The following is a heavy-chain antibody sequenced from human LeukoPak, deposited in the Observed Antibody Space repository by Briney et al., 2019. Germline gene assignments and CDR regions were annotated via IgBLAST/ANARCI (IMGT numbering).Heavy chain of an antibody. D-gene: IGHD4-11*01. CDR1: GGSISSGDYY. CDR3: ARVARGLHFDY. CDR2: IYYSGST. V-gene: IGHV4-30-4*01. Sequence: ASETLSLTCTVSGGSISSGDYYWSWIRQPPGKGLEWIGYIYYSGSTYYNPSLKSRVTISVDTSKNQFSLKLSSVTAADTAVYYCARVARGLHFDYWGQGTLVTVSP. J-gene: IGHJ4*02.